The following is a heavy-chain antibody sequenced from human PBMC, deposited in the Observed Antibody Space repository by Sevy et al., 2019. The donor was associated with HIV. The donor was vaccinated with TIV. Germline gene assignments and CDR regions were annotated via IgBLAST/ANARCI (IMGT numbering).Heavy chain of an antibody. CDR3: AKESRSGYLS. CDR1: GLIFNSYV. Sequence: GGSLRLSCTASGLIFNSYVISWVRQAPGKGLEWVSTISGSGGSTYYAESVKGRLTVSRDNSKNTVNLQMDSLRDEDTAVYYCAKESRSGYLSWGQGTLVTVSS. V-gene: IGHV3-23*01. D-gene: IGHD3-3*01. CDR2: ISGSGGST. J-gene: IGHJ5*02.